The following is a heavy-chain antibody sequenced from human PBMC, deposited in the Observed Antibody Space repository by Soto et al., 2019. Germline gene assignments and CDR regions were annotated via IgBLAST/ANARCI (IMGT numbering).Heavy chain of an antibody. Sequence: ASVKVSCKASGYTFTSYGISWVRQAPGQGLEWMGWISAYNGNTNYAQKLQGRVTMTTDTSTSTAYMELRSLRSDDTAVYYCARGYCSGGSCSSLLDYWGQGTLVTVSS. D-gene: IGHD2-15*01. J-gene: IGHJ4*02. CDR3: ARGYCSGGSCSSLLDY. V-gene: IGHV1-18*01. CDR2: ISAYNGNT. CDR1: GYTFTSYG.